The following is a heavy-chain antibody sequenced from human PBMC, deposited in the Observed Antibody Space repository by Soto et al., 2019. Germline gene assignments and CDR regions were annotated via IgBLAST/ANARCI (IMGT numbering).Heavy chain of an antibody. V-gene: IGHV1-3*01. CDR3: ARGRWIWDGYYFDF. CDR1: GYTFSRYA. Sequence: ASVKVSCKASGYTFSRYAIHWVRQAPGQSLEWMGWIDAGNGKTKYSQKFQDRATITRDTSATMAYMEVISLRDADTAVYYCARGRWIWDGYYFDFWGQGTLVTGSS. CDR2: IDAGNGKT. D-gene: IGHD3-16*01. J-gene: IGHJ4*02.